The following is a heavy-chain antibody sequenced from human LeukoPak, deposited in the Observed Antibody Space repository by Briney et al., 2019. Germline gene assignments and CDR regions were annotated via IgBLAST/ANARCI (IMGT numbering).Heavy chain of an antibody. CDR2: INHSGST. CDR1: GGSFSAYY. CDR3: ARSGKSGYSSGWYRGRIDY. J-gene: IGHJ4*02. D-gene: IGHD6-19*01. V-gene: IGHV4-34*01. Sequence: SETLSLTCAVYGGSFSAYYWSWIRQPPGKGLEWIGEINHSGSTNYNPSLKSRVTISVDTSKNQFSLKLSSVTAADTAVYYCARSGKSGYSSGWYRGRIDYWGQGTLVTVSS.